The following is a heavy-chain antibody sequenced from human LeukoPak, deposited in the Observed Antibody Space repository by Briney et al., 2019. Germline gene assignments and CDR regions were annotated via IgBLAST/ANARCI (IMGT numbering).Heavy chain of an antibody. D-gene: IGHD3-10*02. CDR2: ISSSGSTI. V-gene: IGHV3-48*04. Sequence: GGSLRLSCAASGFTFSSYGMHWVRQAPGKGLEWVSYISSSGSTIYYADSVKGRFTIPRDNAKNSLYLQMNSLRAEDTAVYYCAELGITMIGGVWGKGTTVTISS. J-gene: IGHJ6*04. CDR1: GFTFSSYG. CDR3: AELGITMIGGV.